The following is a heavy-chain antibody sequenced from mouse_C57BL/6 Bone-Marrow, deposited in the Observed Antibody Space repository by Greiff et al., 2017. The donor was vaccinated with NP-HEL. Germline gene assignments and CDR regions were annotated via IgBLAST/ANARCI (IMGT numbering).Heavy chain of an antibody. V-gene: IGHV1-5*01. D-gene: IGHD4-1*01. CDR2: IYPGNSDT. J-gene: IGHJ3*01. CDR3: TDLTGAWFAY. Sequence: EVQLQQSGTVLARPGASVKMSCKTSGYTFTSYWMHWVNPRPGQGLEWIGAIYPGNSDTSYNQKFKGKAKLTAVTSASTAYMELSSLTNEDSAVYYCTDLTGAWFAYWGQGTLVTVSA. CDR1: GYTFTSYW.